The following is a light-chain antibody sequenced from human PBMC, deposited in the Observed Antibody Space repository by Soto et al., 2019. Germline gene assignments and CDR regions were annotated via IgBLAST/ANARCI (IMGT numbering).Light chain of an antibody. CDR1: QSLLYTSNNKNY. CDR2: WAS. Sequence: IVMTQSPDSLAVSLGERATINCKSSQSLLYTSNNKNYLAWFQQKPGQPPRLLIYWASTRESGVPDRFSGSGSGTDFTLTISSLQSEDVAVYYCQQYYRNPELTFGGGTKVEIK. CDR3: QQYYRNPELT. V-gene: IGKV4-1*01. J-gene: IGKJ4*01.